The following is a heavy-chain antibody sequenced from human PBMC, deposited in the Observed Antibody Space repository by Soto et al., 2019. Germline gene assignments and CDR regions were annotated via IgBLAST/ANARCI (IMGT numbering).Heavy chain of an antibody. D-gene: IGHD3-10*01. CDR1: GFTFSSYW. Sequence: GGSLRLSCAASGFTFSSYWMHWVRQAPGKGLVWVSRINNDGSSTSYADSVKGRFTISRDNAKNTPYLQMNSLRAEDTAVYYCARPLMVRGVIIGAFDIWGQGTMVTVSS. CDR2: INNDGSST. CDR3: ARPLMVRGVIIGAFDI. V-gene: IGHV3-74*01. J-gene: IGHJ3*02.